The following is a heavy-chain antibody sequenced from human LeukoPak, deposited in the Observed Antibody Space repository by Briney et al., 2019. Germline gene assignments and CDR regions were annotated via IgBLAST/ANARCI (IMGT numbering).Heavy chain of an antibody. CDR2: FYSGGSR. D-gene: IGHD6-6*01. V-gene: IGHV3-53*01. CDR3: AREYGSSGDFDS. CDR1: GFTVSSNY. J-gene: IGHJ4*02. Sequence: PGGSLRLSCAASGFTVSSNYMSWVRQAPGKGLEWVSVFYSGGSRYYADSVKGRLTISRDNAKNSLYLQMNSLRAEDTAVYYCAREYGSSGDFDSWGQGTLVTVSS.